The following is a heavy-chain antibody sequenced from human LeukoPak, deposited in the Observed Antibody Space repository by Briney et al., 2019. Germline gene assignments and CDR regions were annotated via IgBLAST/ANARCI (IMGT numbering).Heavy chain of an antibody. J-gene: IGHJ4*02. D-gene: IGHD1-20*01. CDR1: GGSFSGYY. CDR2: INHSGST. V-gene: IGHV4-34*01. CDR3: ARGGNNWPFDY. Sequence: SETLSLTCADYGGSFSGYYWSSIRQPPGKGLEWIGEINHSGSTNYNPSLKSRVTISVDTSKNQFSLKLSSVTAADTAVYYCARGGNNWPFDYWGQGTLVTVSS.